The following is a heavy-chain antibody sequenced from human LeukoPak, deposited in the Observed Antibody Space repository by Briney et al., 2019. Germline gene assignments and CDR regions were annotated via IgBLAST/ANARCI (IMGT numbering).Heavy chain of an antibody. CDR2: IYPGDSDT. V-gene: IGHV5-51*01. Sequence: GESLKISCKGSGYSFTSYWIGWVRQMPGKGLEWMGIIYPGDSDTRYSPSFQGQVTISADKSISTAYLQWSSLKASDTAMYYCARDPAPDTPSTDAFDIWGQGTMVTVSS. J-gene: IGHJ3*02. CDR3: ARDPAPDTPSTDAFDI. D-gene: IGHD5-18*01. CDR1: GYSFTSYW.